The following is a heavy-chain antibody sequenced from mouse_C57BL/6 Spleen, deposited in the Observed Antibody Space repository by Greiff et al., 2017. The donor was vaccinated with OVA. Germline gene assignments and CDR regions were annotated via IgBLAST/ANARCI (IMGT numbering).Heavy chain of an antibody. D-gene: IGHD2-1*01. CDR3: AKEYGNPHAMDY. Sequence: EVQLLESGPVLVKPGASVKMSCKASGYTFTDYYMNWVKQSHGKSLEWIGVINPYNGGTSYNQKFKGKATLTVDKSSSTAYMELNSLTSEDSAVYYCAKEYGNPHAMDYWGQGTSVTVSS. J-gene: IGHJ4*01. CDR2: INPYNGGT. V-gene: IGHV1-19*01. CDR1: GYTFTDYY.